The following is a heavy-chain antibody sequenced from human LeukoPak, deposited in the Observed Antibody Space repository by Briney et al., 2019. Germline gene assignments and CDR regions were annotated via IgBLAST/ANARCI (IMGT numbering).Heavy chain of an antibody. CDR2: IKQDASQE. D-gene: IGHD3-3*01. J-gene: IGHJ4*02. Sequence: GGSLRLSCAASRFTFSSYWMSWVRQAPGKGPEWVAHIKQDASQEDHVDSVKGRFTISRDNAKNSLYLQMNSLRAEDTAVYYCARGVVYPTWSGPHWSDYWGQGTLVTVSS. CDR3: ARGVVYPTWSGPHWSDY. V-gene: IGHV3-7*01. CDR1: RFTFSSYW.